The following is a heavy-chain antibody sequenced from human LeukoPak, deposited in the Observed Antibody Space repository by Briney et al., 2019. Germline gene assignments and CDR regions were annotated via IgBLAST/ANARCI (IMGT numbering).Heavy chain of an antibody. CDR2: ISYDGSNK. D-gene: IGHD6-19*01. J-gene: IGHJ4*02. Sequence: GRSLRLSCAASGFTFSSYGMHWVRQAPGKGLEWVAVISYDGSNKYYADSVKGRFTISRDNSKNTLYLQMNSLRAEDTAVYYCAFRKLLSSGWYMEYFDYWGQGTLVTVSS. CDR1: GFTFSSYG. V-gene: IGHV3-30*03. CDR3: AFRKLLSSGWYMEYFDY.